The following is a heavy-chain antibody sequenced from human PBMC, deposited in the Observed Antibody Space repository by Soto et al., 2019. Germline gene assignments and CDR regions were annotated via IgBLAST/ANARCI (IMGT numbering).Heavy chain of an antibody. CDR3: ARESGGATATLDYYYFYMDV. D-gene: IGHD5-12*01. J-gene: IGHJ6*03. CDR1: GDSFNDYY. CDR2: INPNGGVT. Sequence: QVQLVQSGAEVRKPGASVTVSCRSSGDSFNDYYIHWVRQAPGQGCEWMGWINPNGGVTKYAQKFQGWVSMTRDTSIRTVYMQLSRLRSDDTAVYYCARESGGATATLDYYYFYMDVWGTGNTVTVSS. V-gene: IGHV1-2*04.